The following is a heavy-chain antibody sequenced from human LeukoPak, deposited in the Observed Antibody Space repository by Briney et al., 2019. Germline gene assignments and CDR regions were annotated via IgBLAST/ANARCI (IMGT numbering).Heavy chain of an antibody. CDR3: ARSGGHSGSYGPKWW. Sequence: SVKVSCKASGGTFSYYAISWVRQAPGQGLEWMGGIIPMFGTANYAQKFQGRVTITADESTTTAYMELSSLRSEDTAVYYCARSGGHSGSYGPKWWWGQATLVTVSS. CDR1: GGTFSYYA. D-gene: IGHD1-26*01. J-gene: IGHJ4*02. V-gene: IGHV1-69*01. CDR2: IIPMFGTA.